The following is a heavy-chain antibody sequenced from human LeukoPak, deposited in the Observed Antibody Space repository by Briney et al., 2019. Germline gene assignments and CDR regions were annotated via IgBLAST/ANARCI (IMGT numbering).Heavy chain of an antibody. D-gene: IGHD3-9*01. CDR2: INYSESS. Sequence: KSSETLSLTCTVSGGIISSYFWSWIRQPPGKGLEGIGDINYSESSDYNPSLKSRVTFSVDTSKNQFSLRLSSVTAADTAVYYCGRRTYYDTLTGYNYWYFDLWGRGTLVTVSS. CDR1: GGIISSYF. CDR3: GRRTYYDTLTGYNYWYFDL. J-gene: IGHJ2*01. V-gene: IGHV4-59*01.